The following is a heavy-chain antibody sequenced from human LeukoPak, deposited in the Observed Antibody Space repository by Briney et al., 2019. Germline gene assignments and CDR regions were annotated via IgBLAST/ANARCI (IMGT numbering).Heavy chain of an antibody. D-gene: IGHD4-17*01. J-gene: IGHJ3*02. CDR1: GFTFSSYW. Sequence: GGSLRLSCAASGFTFSSYWMSWVRQAPGKGLEWVANIKQDGSEKYYVDSVKGRFTISRDNAKNSLYLQMNRLRAEDTAVYYCARVLPDYGDYVYGAFDIWGQGTMVTVSS. CDR3: ARVLPDYGDYVYGAFDI. CDR2: IKQDGSEK. V-gene: IGHV3-7*01.